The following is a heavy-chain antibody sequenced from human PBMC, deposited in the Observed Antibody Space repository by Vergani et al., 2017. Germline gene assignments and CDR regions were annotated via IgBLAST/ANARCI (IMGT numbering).Heavy chain of an antibody. V-gene: IGHV3-13*01. Sequence: EVQLVESGGGLVQPGGSLRLSCAASGFTFSSYDMHWVRQATGKGLEWVSAIGTAGDTYYPGSVKGRFTISRDNSKNTLYLQMNSLRAEDTAVYYCAKDLGRGGYYYYYGMDVWGQGTTVTVSS. CDR3: AKDLGRGGYYYYYGMDV. CDR1: GFTFSSYD. CDR2: IGTAGDT. D-gene: IGHD2-15*01. J-gene: IGHJ6*02.